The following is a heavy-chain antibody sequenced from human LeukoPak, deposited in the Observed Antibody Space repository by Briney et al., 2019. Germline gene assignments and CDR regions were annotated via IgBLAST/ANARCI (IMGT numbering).Heavy chain of an antibody. Sequence: GGSLRLSCTASGFTVSSNYMSWVRQAPGKGLEWVSVLYSGGSTYYADSVKGRFTISRDNSKNTLYLQMNSLRGEDTAVYYCAREAVTYGSGADPLDYWGQGTLVTVSS. J-gene: IGHJ4*02. D-gene: IGHD3-10*01. CDR1: GFTVSSNY. V-gene: IGHV3-66*01. CDR3: AREAVTYGSGADPLDY. CDR2: LYSGGST.